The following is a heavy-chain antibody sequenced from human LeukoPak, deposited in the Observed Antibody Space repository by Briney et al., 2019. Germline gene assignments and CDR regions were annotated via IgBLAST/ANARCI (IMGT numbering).Heavy chain of an antibody. CDR1: GLTLSSYA. CDR3: ARGGVSSSGSYYLYYFDY. Sequence: GRSLRLSCVASGLTLSSYAMHWVRQAPGKGLEWVALISYDGSNKYYADSVKGRFTISRDNSKNTLYLQMNSLRAEDTAVYYCARGGVSSSGSYYLYYFDYWGQGTLVTVSS. D-gene: IGHD3-22*01. J-gene: IGHJ4*02. CDR2: ISYDGSNK. V-gene: IGHV3-30-3*01.